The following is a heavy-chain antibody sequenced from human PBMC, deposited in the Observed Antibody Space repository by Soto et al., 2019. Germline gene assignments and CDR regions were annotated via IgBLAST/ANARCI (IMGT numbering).Heavy chain of an antibody. J-gene: IGHJ4*02. D-gene: IGHD4-17*01. CDR3: ARTAYGDLYYFDL. CDR1: GASTTSYD. CDR2: IFNRGSA. Sequence: PXATLSLNCTVSGASTTSYDWSWLRQSSEKGLEWIGYIFNRGSAKYNPSLESRVFMSLDTSRNQFSLKLDSVTAADTAVYYCARTAYGDLYYFDLCGQGTLVTVSS. V-gene: IGHV4-59*01.